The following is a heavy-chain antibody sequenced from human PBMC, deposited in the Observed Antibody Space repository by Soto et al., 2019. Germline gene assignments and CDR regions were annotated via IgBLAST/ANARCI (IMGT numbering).Heavy chain of an antibody. Sequence: ESLKISCKGSGYNFTSYWIIWVRQMPGKGLEWMGNTDPTDSFTNYSPSFQGHVTISTDKSMSTAYLQWGTLKASDTAMYYCARRGYDFWSGLDVWGQGATVTVSS. CDR1: GYNFTSYW. CDR2: TDPTDSFT. V-gene: IGHV5-10-1*01. J-gene: IGHJ6*02. CDR3: ARRGYDFWSGLDV. D-gene: IGHD3-3*01.